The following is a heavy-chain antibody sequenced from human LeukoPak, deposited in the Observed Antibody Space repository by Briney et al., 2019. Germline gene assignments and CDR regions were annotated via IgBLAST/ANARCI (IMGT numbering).Heavy chain of an antibody. J-gene: IGHJ5*02. Sequence: GGSLRLSCAASGFTFSSYAMSWVRQAPGKGLEWVSAISGCGGSTYYADSVKGRFTISRDNSKNTLYLQMNSLRAEDTAVYYCAKSRAMVRGENWFDPWGQGTLVTVSS. CDR1: GFTFSSYA. D-gene: IGHD3-10*01. CDR3: AKSRAMVRGENWFDP. CDR2: ISGCGGST. V-gene: IGHV3-23*01.